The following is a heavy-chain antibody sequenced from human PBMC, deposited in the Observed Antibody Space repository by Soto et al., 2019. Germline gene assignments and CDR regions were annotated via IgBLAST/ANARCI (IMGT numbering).Heavy chain of an antibody. Sequence: QVQLQQWGAGLLKPSETLSLNCAVYGGSFYWTWIRQPPGKGLEWIGEIRHSGSTNYNPSLKSRVSISIDRSKSQVSLTVYSVTAADTAVYYCARGGGGYDYAVDVWGQGTPVTVSS. CDR3: ARGGGGYDYAVDV. CDR2: IRHSGST. J-gene: IGHJ6*02. CDR1: GGSFY. D-gene: IGHD2-15*01. V-gene: IGHV4-34*01.